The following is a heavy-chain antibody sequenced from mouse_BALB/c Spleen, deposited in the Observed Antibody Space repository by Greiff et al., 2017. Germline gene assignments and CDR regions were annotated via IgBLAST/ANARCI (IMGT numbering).Heavy chain of an antibody. D-gene: IGHD2-4*01. CDR3: SRGPPIITTGGGYYFDY. J-gene: IGHJ2*01. CDR2: ISSGGST. V-gene: IGHV5-6-5*01. CDR1: GFTFSSYA. Sequence: EVKLMESGGGLVKPGGSLKLSCAASGFTFSSYAMSWVRQTPEKRLEWVASISSGGSTYYPDSVKGRFTISRDNARNILYLQMSSLRSEDTAMYYLSRGPPIITTGGGYYFDYWGQGTTLTVSS.